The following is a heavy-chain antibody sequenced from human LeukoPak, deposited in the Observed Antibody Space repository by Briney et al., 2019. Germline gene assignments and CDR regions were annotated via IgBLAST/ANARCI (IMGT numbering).Heavy chain of an antibody. CDR1: GGSISSYY. D-gene: IGHD1-26*01. V-gene: IGHV4-59*01. Sequence: PSETLSLTCTVSGGSISSYYWSWIRQPPGKGLEWIGYIYYSGSTNYNPSLKGRVTISVDTSKNQFSLKLSSVTAADTAVYYCATRIVGANTNYFDYWGQGTLVTVSS. J-gene: IGHJ4*02. CDR2: IYYSGST. CDR3: ATRIVGANTNYFDY.